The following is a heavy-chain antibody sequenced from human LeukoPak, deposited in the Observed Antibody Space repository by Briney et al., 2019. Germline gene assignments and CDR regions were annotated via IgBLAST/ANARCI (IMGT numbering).Heavy chain of an antibody. J-gene: IGHJ6*03. V-gene: IGHV3-21*01. CDR1: GFTFSSYS. CDR3: ARSSGASPYYYMDV. Sequence: KPGGSLRLSCAASGFTFSSYSMNWVRQAPGKGLEWVSSISSSSYIYYADSVKGRLTISRDNAKNSLYLQMNSLRAEDTAVYYCARSSGASPYYYMDVWGKGTTVTVSS. CDR2: ISSSSYI.